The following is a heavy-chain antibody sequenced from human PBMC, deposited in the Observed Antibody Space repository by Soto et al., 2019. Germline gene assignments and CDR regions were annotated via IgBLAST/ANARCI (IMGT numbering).Heavy chain of an antibody. D-gene: IGHD3-3*01. Sequence: GGSLRLSCAASGFTFSSYAMSWVRQAPGKGLEWVSAISGSGGSTYYADSVKGRFTISRDNSKNTRYLQMNSLRAEDTAVYYCAKANWSFGVVIIGYYFDYWGQGTLVTVSS. V-gene: IGHV3-23*01. CDR3: AKANWSFGVVIIGYYFDY. CDR2: ISGSGGST. CDR1: GFTFSSYA. J-gene: IGHJ4*02.